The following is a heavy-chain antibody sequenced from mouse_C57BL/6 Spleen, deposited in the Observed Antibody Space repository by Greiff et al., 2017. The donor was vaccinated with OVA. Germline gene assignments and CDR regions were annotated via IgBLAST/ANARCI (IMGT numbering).Heavy chain of an antibody. D-gene: IGHD1-1*01. J-gene: IGHJ1*03. Sequence: QVQLQQPGAELVKPGASVKMSCKASGYTFTSYWITWVRQRPGQGLEWIGDIYPGSGSTNYNEKFKSKATLTVDTSSSTAYMQLSSLTSEDSAVYYCARGYGSRGRYWYFDVWGTGTTVTVSS. V-gene: IGHV1-55*01. CDR2: IYPGSGST. CDR3: ARGYGSRGRYWYFDV. CDR1: GYTFTSYW.